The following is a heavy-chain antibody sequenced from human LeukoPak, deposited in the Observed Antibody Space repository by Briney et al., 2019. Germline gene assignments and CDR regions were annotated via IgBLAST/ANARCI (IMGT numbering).Heavy chain of an antibody. CDR2: ISGGGDGT. V-gene: IGHV3-23*01. CDR3: AKTYFYSSGGAY. Sequence: GGSLRLSCAVSGFTFRDYAMTWVRQAPGKGLEWVSTISGGGDGTDYSDSVKGRFTISRDNSKNTLYLQMNSLRVEDTAIYYCAKTYFYSSGGAYWGQGTLVTVSS. CDR1: GFTFRDYA. D-gene: IGHD3-10*01. J-gene: IGHJ4*02.